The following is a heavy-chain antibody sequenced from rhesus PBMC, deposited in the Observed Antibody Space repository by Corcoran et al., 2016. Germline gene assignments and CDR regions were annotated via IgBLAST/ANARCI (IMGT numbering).Heavy chain of an antibody. V-gene: IGHV4-165*01. CDR1: GGSFSGYY. CDR3: AREAAAGMDGFDV. Sequence: QVQLQESGPGLVKPSETLSLTCAVSGGSFSGYYWGWIRQPPGKGLEWIGYISGSRGRADYNPYLKSRVTSSTDTSKNQCSLKLSSGTAADTAVYYCAREAAAGMDGFDVWGPGVLVTVSS. J-gene: IGHJ5-1*01. CDR2: ISGSRGRA. D-gene: IGHD6-31*01.